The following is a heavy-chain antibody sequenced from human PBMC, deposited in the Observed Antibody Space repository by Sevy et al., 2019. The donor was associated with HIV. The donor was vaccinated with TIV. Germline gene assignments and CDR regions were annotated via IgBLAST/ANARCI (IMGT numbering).Heavy chain of an antibody. CDR3: ARPYYYDSSGYYYVGAFDI. Sequence: ASVTVSCKASGYTFTGYYMHWVRQAPGQGLEWMGWINPNSGGTNYAQKFQGRVTMTRDTSISTAYMELSRLRSDDTAVYYCARPYYYDSSGYYYVGAFDIWGQGTMVTVSS. J-gene: IGHJ3*02. D-gene: IGHD3-22*01. CDR1: GYTFTGYY. V-gene: IGHV1-2*02. CDR2: INPNSGGT.